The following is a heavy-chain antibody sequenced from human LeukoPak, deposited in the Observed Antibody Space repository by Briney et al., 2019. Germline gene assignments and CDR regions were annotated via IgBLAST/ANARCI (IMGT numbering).Heavy chain of an antibody. J-gene: IGHJ4*02. D-gene: IGHD3-10*01. V-gene: IGHV3-23*01. CDR3: AKGGGAMVRGEYNY. CDR1: GFTFSSYA. Sequence: GGSLRLSCAASGFTFSSYAMSWVRQAPGKGLEWVSAISGSGGSTYYADSVKGRFTISRDNSKNTPYLQMNSLRAEDTAVYYCAKGGGAMVRGEYNYWGQGTLVTVSS. CDR2: ISGSGGST.